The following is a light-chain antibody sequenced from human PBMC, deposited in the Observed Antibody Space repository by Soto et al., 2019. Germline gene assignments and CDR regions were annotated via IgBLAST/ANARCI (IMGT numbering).Light chain of an antibody. Sequence: EIVLTQSPPTLSLSPGERATLSCRASQSVTGAFLAWYQQRPGQAPRLLIYGASRRATAIPDRFSGSGSGTDFTLIISRLEPEDSAVYFCQQYTGPPTTFGQGTRLEIK. CDR1: QSVTGAF. CDR2: GAS. CDR3: QQYTGPPTT. J-gene: IGKJ5*01. V-gene: IGKV3-20*01.